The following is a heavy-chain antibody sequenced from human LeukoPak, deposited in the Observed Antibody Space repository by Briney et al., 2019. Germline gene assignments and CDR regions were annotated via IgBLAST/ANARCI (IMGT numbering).Heavy chain of an antibody. Sequence: PGGSLRLSCAASGFTFSNHGMHWVRQAPGKGLEWVAVIWFDGSNKYYADSVKGRFTISRDNSEYTLYLQMNSLRVEDTAVYYCARDREARSLDYWGQGTLVTVSS. CDR3: ARDREARSLDY. V-gene: IGHV3-33*01. D-gene: IGHD1-26*01. CDR1: GFTFSNHG. J-gene: IGHJ4*02. CDR2: IWFDGSNK.